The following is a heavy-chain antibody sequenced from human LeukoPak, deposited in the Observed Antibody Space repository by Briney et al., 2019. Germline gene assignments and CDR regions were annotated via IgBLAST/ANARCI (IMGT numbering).Heavy chain of an antibody. D-gene: IGHD1-26*01. J-gene: IGHJ6*03. CDR1: GGSISNHY. Sequence: PSETLSLTCTVSGGSISNHYWNWVRQPPGKGLEWIGYIFYSGSTNYNPSFKSRVSIFVDTLNNQFSLEMTSVSAADSAVYYCARDGSAPHNYYYMDVWGKGTTVTVSS. V-gene: IGHV4-59*11. CDR3: ARDGSAPHNYYYMDV. CDR2: IFYSGST.